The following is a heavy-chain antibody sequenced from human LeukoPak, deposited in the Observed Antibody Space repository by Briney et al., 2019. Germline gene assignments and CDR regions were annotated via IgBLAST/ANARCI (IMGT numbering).Heavy chain of an antibody. J-gene: IGHJ4*02. CDR3: ARDREQVWTYIDY. CDR2: ISYDGGNK. D-gene: IGHD5-18*01. CDR1: GITFSIYA. Sequence: GGSLRLSCAASGITFSIYAMHWVRQAPGKGLEWVAVISYDGGNKYYADSVKGRFTVSRDNSKNTLYMQMNSLRAEDTALYYCARDREQVWTYIDYWGQGTLVTVSS. V-gene: IGHV3-30-3*01.